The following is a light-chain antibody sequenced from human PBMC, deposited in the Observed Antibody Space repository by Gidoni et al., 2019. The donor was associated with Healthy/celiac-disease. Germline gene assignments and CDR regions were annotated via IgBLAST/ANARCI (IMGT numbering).Light chain of an antibody. CDR1: QSVLYSPNNKNY. J-gene: IGKJ2*01. CDR3: QQYYSTPVT. Sequence: DIVMTQSPDSLAVSLGERATINCKSSQSVLYSPNNKNYLSCHQQKPGQPPKLLIYWASTRESGVPDRFSGSGSGTDFTLTISSLQAEDVAVYYCQQYYSTPVTFGQGTKLEIK. CDR2: WAS. V-gene: IGKV4-1*01.